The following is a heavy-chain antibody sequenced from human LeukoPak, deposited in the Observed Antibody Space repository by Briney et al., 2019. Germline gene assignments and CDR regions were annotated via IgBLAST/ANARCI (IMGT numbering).Heavy chain of an antibody. J-gene: IGHJ4*02. Sequence: KPSETLSLTCTVSGGSISSYYWSWIRQPPGKGLEWIGYIYHSGSTYYNPSLKSRVTISVDRSKNQFSLKLSSVTAADTAVYYCARGRGNNWNYLDYWGQGTLVTVSS. CDR2: IYHSGST. CDR1: GGSISSYY. D-gene: IGHD1-20*01. V-gene: IGHV4-59*12. CDR3: ARGRGNNWNYLDY.